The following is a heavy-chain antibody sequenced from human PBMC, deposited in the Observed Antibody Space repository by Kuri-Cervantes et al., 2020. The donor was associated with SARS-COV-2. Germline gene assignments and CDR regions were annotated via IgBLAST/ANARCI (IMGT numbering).Heavy chain of an antibody. V-gene: IGHV4-4*07. D-gene: IGHD6-13*01. CDR3: ARGAEGSPFDY. CDR1: GGSISSYY. CDR2: IYTSGST. Sequence: GSLRLSCTVSGGSISSYYWSWIRQPAGKGLEWIGRIYTSGSTNYNPSLKSRVTMSVDTSKNQFFLKLSSVTAADTAVYYCARGAEGSPFDYWGQGTLVTVSS. J-gene: IGHJ4*02.